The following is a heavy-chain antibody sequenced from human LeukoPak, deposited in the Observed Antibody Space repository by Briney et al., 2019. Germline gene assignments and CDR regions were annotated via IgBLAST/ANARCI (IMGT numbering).Heavy chain of an antibody. J-gene: IGHJ4*02. CDR1: GGSISSYY. Sequence: PSETLSLTCTVSGGSISSYYWSWIRQPPGKGLEWIGYIYYSGSTNYSPSLKSRVTISVDTSKDQFSLKLSSVTAADTAVYYCASITIFGVAFDYWGQGTLVTVSS. V-gene: IGHV4-59*08. D-gene: IGHD3-3*01. CDR2: IYYSGST. CDR3: ASITIFGVAFDY.